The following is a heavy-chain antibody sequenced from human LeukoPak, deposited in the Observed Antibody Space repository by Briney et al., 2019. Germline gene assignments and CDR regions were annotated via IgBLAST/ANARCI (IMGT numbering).Heavy chain of an antibody. CDR1: GGSISSSSYY. CDR3: ARGSNSLYSSGWYSWFAP. J-gene: IGHJ5*02. V-gene: IGHV4-39*07. Sequence: SETLSLTCTVSGGSISSSSYYWGWIRQPPGKGLEGIGSIYYSGSTYYNPSLKSRVTISVDTSKNHFSLRLSSVPAADTAVYYCARGSNSLYSSGWYSWFAPWGQGTLVTVSS. D-gene: IGHD6-19*01. CDR2: IYYSGST.